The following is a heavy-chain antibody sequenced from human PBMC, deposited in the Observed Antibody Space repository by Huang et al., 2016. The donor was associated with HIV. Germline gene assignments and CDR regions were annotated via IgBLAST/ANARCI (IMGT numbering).Heavy chain of an antibody. V-gene: IGHV1-18*01. J-gene: IGHJ5*01. CDR3: ARDHWYPLQNWFDL. D-gene: IGHD1-1*01. Sequence: QVELVQSGAEVKRPGASVRVSCKAAGYIFTKYGINWVRQAPGQGIEWMGWSSDYNGNTNYAEKVQGRVTLTRDTSATTAYMELRDVTSADTAVYYCARDHWYPLQNWFDLWGQGTLVTVSS. CDR1: GYIFTKYG. CDR2: SSDYNGNT.